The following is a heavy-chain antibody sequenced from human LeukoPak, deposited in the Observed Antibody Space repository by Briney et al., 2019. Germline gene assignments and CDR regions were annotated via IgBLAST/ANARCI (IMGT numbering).Heavy chain of an antibody. CDR3: ARDKSYDSSGILDY. D-gene: IGHD3-22*01. Sequence: PGGSLRLSCAASGSTFSSYAMHWVRQAPGKGLEWVAVISYDGSNKYYADSVKGRFTISRDNSKNTLYLQMNSLRAEDTAVYYCARDKSYDSSGILDYWGQGTLVTVSS. CDR2: ISYDGSNK. CDR1: GSTFSSYA. J-gene: IGHJ4*02. V-gene: IGHV3-30*04.